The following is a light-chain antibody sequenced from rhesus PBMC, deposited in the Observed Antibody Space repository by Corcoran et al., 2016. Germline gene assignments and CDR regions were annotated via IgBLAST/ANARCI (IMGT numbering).Light chain of an antibody. Sequence: DIQMTQSPSSLSASVGDRVTITCRASQGISDYLSWYQQKPGKVLKRLIYAASSLESGVPSRFSGSGSVTDFTLTISSLQPEDFAAYYWLQGYSTPYSFGQGTKVEIK. CDR3: LQGYSTPYS. V-gene: IGKV1-36*02. CDR2: AAS. CDR1: QGISDY. J-gene: IGKJ2*01.